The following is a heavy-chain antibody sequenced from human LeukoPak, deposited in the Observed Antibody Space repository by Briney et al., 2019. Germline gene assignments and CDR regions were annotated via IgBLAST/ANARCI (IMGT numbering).Heavy chain of an antibody. J-gene: IGHJ5*02. CDR3: VKHASLEQVYNWYDP. V-gene: IGHV4-59*08. D-gene: IGHD1-14*01. Sequence: IPSETLSLTCTVSGGSISSYYWSWIRQPPGKGLEWIGYIYYSGSFNYNPSLKSRVTISVDTSSNQFSLKLSSVTAADTAVYYCVKHASLEQVYNWYDPWGQGTLVTVSS. CDR1: GGSISSYY. CDR2: IYYSGSF.